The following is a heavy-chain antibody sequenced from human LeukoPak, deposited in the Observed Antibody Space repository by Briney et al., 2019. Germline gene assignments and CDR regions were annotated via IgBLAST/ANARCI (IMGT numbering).Heavy chain of an antibody. CDR1: GYSISSGYY. D-gene: IGHD6-13*01. CDR3: ARGAPYSIKSFSGDY. V-gene: IGHV4-38-2*02. Sequence: SETLSLTCTVSGYSISSGYYWGWIRQPPGKGLEWIGSIYHSGSTYYNPSLKSRVTISVDTSKNQFSLKLSSVTAADTAVYYCARGAPYSIKSFSGDYWGQGTLVTVSS. J-gene: IGHJ4*02. CDR2: IYHSGST.